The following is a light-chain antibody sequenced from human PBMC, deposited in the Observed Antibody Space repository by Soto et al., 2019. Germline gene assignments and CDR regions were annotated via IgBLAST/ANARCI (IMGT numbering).Light chain of an antibody. Sequence: EIVLTQSPATLSVSPGEGVTLSCRASQTVPSRIAWYQQKPGQAPRLLIYGASTRATGVPDRFSGTGSGTEITLTISRLKSEDYGVYYCQQYKSWPPITFGQATGLDIK. J-gene: IGKJ5*01. V-gene: IGKV3-15*01. CDR1: QTVPSR. CDR2: GAS. CDR3: QQYKSWPPIT.